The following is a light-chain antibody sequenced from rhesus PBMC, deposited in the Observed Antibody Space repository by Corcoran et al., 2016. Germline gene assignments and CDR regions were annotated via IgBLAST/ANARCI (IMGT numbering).Light chain of an antibody. CDR2: AAS. V-gene: IGKV1-43*02. CDR3: LRYNSEPLT. CDR1: QGISTD. J-gene: IGKJ4*01. Sequence: DIQMTQSPSSLSASVGDRVTITCRASQGISTDLNWYQQKPGKAPKRLFDAASGLESGVPSRVIGCGSGTVFTLTISSLQPEDFATYYCLRYNSEPLTFGGGTKVEIK.